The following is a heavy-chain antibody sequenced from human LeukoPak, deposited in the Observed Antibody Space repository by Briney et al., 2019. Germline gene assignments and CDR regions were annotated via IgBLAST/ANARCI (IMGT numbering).Heavy chain of an antibody. CDR3: ARDAGTAMVRGFDY. CDR2: INWNGGST. Sequence: GGSLRLSCAASGFTFDDYGMSWVRQAPGKGLEWVSGINWNGGSTGYADSVKGRFTISRDNARNSLYLQMNSLRAEDTALYYCARDAGTAMVRGFDYWGQGTLVTVSS. V-gene: IGHV3-20*04. J-gene: IGHJ4*02. CDR1: GFTFDDYG. D-gene: IGHD5-18*01.